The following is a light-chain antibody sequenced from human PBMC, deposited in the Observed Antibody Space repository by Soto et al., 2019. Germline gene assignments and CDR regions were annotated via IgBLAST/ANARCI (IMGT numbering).Light chain of an antibody. V-gene: IGLV1-40*01. Sequence: QSVLTQPPSVSGAPGQRVTISCTGSGSNIGAGYDVHWYQQLPGTAPKLLIYGNSNRPSGVPDRFSGSKSGTSASLAITGLQAEDEADYYCQSYDSSLSAFFGNGTKVTVL. CDR3: QSYDSSLSAF. J-gene: IGLJ1*01. CDR1: GSNIGAGYD. CDR2: GNS.